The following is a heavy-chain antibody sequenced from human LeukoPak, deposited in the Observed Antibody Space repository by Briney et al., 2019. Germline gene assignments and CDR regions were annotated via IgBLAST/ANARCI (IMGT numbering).Heavy chain of an antibody. D-gene: IGHD3-10*01. CDR1: GFTFGSYS. J-gene: IGHJ1*01. CDR2: IGHTGSIT. V-gene: IGHV3-48*04. Sequence: GGSLRLSCAGSGFTFGSYSMNWVRHAPGKGLEWVSYIGHTGSITDYADSGKGRFTVSRDNAKNSLYLQMNTLRAEDTAVYYCVRDGAVVTSGSYPWRYFQYWGLGTLVTVSS. CDR3: VRDGAVVTSGSYPWRYFQY.